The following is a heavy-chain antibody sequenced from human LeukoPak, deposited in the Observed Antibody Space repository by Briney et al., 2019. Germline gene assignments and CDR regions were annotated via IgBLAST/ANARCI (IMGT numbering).Heavy chain of an antibody. CDR3: AREAYGGNFPYYYYGMDV. J-gene: IGHJ6*02. Sequence: GGSLRLSCVASGFTFSTYGMHWVRQAPGKGLEWVAFIWYDGSNKYSADSVKGRFAISRDNSKSTLSLQMNNLRAEDTAVYYCAREAYGGNFPYYYYGMDVWGQGTTVTVSS. D-gene: IGHD4-23*01. V-gene: IGHV3-33*01. CDR1: GFTFSTYG. CDR2: IWYDGSNK.